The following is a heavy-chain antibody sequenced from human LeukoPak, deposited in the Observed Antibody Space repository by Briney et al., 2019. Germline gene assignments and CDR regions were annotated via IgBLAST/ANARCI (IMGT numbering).Heavy chain of an antibody. V-gene: IGHV3-64*01. CDR3: ARGRPYPDYYYYGMDV. Sequence: PGGSLRLSCAASGFTFSSYAMHWVRQAPGKGLEYVSAISSNGGSTYYANSVKGRFTISRDNSKNTLYLQMGSLRAEDMAVYYCARGRPYPDYYYYGMDVWGQGTTVTVSS. CDR1: GFTFSSYA. J-gene: IGHJ6*02. CDR2: ISSNGGST.